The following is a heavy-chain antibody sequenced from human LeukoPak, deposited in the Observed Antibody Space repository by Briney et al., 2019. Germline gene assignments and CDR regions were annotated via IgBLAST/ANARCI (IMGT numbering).Heavy chain of an antibody. CDR2: ISGSGGST. D-gene: IGHD3-3*01. CDR1: VITFSSYA. J-gene: IGHJ6*02. Sequence: PGGSLRLSCAPSVITFSSYAISWVRQAPGKGVEWVSAISGSGGSTYYEDSVKGRFTISRDISKNTLYLQMNSLRAEDTAVYYCAKDLLYDFWSGYSADYYYYGLDVWGQGTTVTVSS. CDR3: AKDLLYDFWSGYSADYYYYGLDV. V-gene: IGHV3-23*01.